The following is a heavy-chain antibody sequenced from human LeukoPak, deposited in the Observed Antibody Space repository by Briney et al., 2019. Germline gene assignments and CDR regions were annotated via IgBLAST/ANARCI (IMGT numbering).Heavy chain of an antibody. Sequence: PSETLSLTCTVSGGSISSGTYYWSWIRHPAGKGLEWIERIYTSGSTNYNPSLKSRVTISVDTSKNLFYLRLNSVTAADTAVYYCARGRDGYNVLNRGEYYYFDYWGQGTLVTVSS. J-gene: IGHJ4*02. CDR1: GGSISSGTYY. D-gene: IGHD5-24*01. CDR3: ARGRDGYNVLNRGEYYYFDY. CDR2: IYTSGST. V-gene: IGHV4-61*02.